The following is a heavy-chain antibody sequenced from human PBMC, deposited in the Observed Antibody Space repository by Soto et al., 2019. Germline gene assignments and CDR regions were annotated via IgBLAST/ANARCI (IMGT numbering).Heavy chain of an antibody. V-gene: IGHV1-69*19. D-gene: IGHD3-10*01. Sequence: QVQLVQSGAEMKKPGSSVKVSCQSSGGTFNTYAMNWVRQAPGQGPEWMGDISPMFGAANYAPKLQGRVTIIEDESTGTSYMPLSSLTSEDTALYFCAREVQVHTPAFVYWGQGTLVTVSS. CDR2: ISPMFGAA. J-gene: IGHJ4*02. CDR1: GGTFNTYA. CDR3: AREVQVHTPAFVY.